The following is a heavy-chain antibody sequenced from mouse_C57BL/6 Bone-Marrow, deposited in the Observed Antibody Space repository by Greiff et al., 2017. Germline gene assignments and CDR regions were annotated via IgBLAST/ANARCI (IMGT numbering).Heavy chain of an antibody. V-gene: IGHV1-52*01. CDR1: GYTFTSYW. Sequence: QVQLQQPGAELVRPGSSVKLSCKASGYTFTSYWMHWVKQRPIQGLEWIGNIDPSDSETHYNQKFKDKATLTVDKSSSTAYMQLSRLTSEDSAVYYCARGTRGFFFAYWGQGTLVTVSA. D-gene: IGHD3-3*01. CDR2: IDPSDSET. J-gene: IGHJ3*01. CDR3: ARGTRGFFFAY.